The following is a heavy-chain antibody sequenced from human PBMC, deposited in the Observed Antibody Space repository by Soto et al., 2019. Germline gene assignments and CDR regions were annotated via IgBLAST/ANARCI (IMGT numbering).Heavy chain of an antibody. V-gene: IGHV1-18*01. D-gene: IGHD6-13*01. CDR2: ISAHNGNT. Sequence: GASVKVSCKASGYTFTNYGITWVRQAPGQGLEWMGWISAHNGNTNYTQKLQGRVTMTTDTSTSTAYMELRSLRSDDTAVYYCARVVLTSSWDYYGMDVWGQGTTVTVSS. CDR3: ARVVLTSSWDYYGMDV. CDR1: GYTFTNYG. J-gene: IGHJ6*02.